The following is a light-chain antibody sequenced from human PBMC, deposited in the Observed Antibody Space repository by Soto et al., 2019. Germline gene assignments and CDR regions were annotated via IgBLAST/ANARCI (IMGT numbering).Light chain of an antibody. Sequence: EIVLTQSPATLSLSPGERATLSCRASQRFNCYLACYQQKPGQAPRLLIYDPSNRATGIPARFSGSGSGTDFTLTISSLEPEEFAVYYCQQRSNWPPLTFGGGTKVEIK. J-gene: IGKJ4*01. CDR3: QQRSNWPPLT. CDR1: QRFNCY. CDR2: DPS. V-gene: IGKV3-11*01.